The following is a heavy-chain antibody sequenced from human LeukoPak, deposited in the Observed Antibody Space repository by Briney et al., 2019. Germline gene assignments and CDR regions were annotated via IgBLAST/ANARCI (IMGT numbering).Heavy chain of an antibody. V-gene: IGHV4-31*03. Sequence: SETLSLTCTVSGGSISSGGYYWSWISQHPGKGLEWIGYIYYSGSTYYNPSLKSRVTISVDTSKNQFSLKLSSVTAADTAVYYCARANYDSSGRIPTLHAFDIWGQGTMVTVSS. CDR2: IYYSGST. D-gene: IGHD3-22*01. J-gene: IGHJ3*02. CDR3: ARANYDSSGRIPTLHAFDI. CDR1: GGSISSGGYY.